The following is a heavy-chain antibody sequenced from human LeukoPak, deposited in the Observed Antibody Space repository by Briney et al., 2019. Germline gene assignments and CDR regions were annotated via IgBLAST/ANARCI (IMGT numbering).Heavy chain of an antibody. V-gene: IGHV4-4*07. CDR2: VSHSGNS. CDR3: ARVSGYCSGGRCYGGQWFDP. CDR1: GDSITTYY. Sequence: PSETLSLTCSVSGDSITTYYWTWIRQPAGKGLEWLGRVSHSGNSNYNPSVKSRLSMSVDTSKNQVSLRLTSVTAADTALYYCARVSGYCSGGRCYGGQWFDPWGQGILVTVSS. D-gene: IGHD2-15*01. J-gene: IGHJ5*02.